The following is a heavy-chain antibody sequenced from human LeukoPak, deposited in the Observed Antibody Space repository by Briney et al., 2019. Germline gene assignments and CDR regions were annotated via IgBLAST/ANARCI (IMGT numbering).Heavy chain of an antibody. V-gene: IGHV3-48*03. J-gene: IGHJ6*02. CDR1: GFTLSSYW. CDR3: ASTTPYRGSDYGMDV. CDR2: ISSSGSTI. D-gene: IGHD1-26*01. Sequence: GGSLRLSCADSGFTLSSYWMSWVRQAPGKGLEWVSYISSSGSTIYYADSVKGRFTISRDNAKNSLYLQMNSLRAEDTAVYYCASTTPYRGSDYGMDVWGQGTTVTVSS.